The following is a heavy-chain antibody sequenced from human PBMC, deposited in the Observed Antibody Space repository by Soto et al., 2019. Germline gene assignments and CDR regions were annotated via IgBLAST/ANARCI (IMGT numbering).Heavy chain of an antibody. V-gene: IGHV4-4*02. CDR2: ISHSGTS. J-gene: IGHJ3*01. CDR3: ARVVISIARGAFDA. CDR1: GGSISSSHW. Sequence: QVQLQESGPGLVKPSGTLSLTCAVSGGSISSSHWWTWVRQSPGKGLEYIGEISHSGTSNSNPSLKSRVTLSVDRSKNHFSLTLTAVTAADTAVYYCARVVISIARGAFDAWGQGTPAIVSS. D-gene: IGHD3-9*01.